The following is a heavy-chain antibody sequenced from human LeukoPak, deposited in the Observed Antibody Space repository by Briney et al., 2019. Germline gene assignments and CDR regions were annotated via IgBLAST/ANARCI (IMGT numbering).Heavy chain of an antibody. CDR3: ARGDYYYGSGSLAYFDS. CDR1: GGSISSSSYY. CDR2: IYYSGTT. J-gene: IGHJ4*02. D-gene: IGHD3-10*01. Sequence: SGTLSLICTVSGGSISSSSYYWGWIRQPPGKGLELVGSIYYSGTTYYNPSLKSRVTISVDTSKNQFSLKLSSVTAADTAVYYCARGDYYYGSGSLAYFDSWGQGTLVTVSS. V-gene: IGHV4-39*01.